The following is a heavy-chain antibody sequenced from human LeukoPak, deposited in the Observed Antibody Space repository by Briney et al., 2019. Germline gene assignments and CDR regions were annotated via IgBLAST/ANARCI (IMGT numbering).Heavy chain of an antibody. CDR3: ARGGEYGSGSYSFDD. D-gene: IGHD3-10*01. CDR1: GGSFSGYY. Sequence: PSETLSLTCAVYGGSFSGYYWSWIRQPPGKGLEWIGEINHSGSTNYNPSLKSRVTISVDTSKNQFSLKLSSVTAADTAVYYCARGGEYGSGSYSFDDWGQGTLVTVSS. CDR2: INHSGST. V-gene: IGHV4-34*01. J-gene: IGHJ4*02.